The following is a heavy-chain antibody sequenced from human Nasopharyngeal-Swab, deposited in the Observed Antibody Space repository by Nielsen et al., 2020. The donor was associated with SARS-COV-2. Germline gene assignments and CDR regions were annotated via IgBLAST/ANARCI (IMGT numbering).Heavy chain of an antibody. CDR3: ARAPRDYSNYGGYYYYYYYMDV. CDR2: INAGNGNT. J-gene: IGHJ6*03. Sequence: ASVKVSCKASGYTFTSYAMHWVRQAPGQRLEWMGWINAGNGNTKYSQKFQGRVTITRDTSASTAYMELSSLRSEDTAVYYCARAPRDYSNYGGYYYYYYYMDVWGKGTTVTVSS. D-gene: IGHD4-11*01. CDR1: GYTFTSYA. V-gene: IGHV1-3*01.